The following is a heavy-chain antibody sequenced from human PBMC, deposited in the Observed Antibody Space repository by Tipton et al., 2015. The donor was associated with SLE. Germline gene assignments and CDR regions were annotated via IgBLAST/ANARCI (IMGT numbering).Heavy chain of an antibody. V-gene: IGHV4-59*01. D-gene: IGHD3/OR15-3a*01. CDR3: TRVRGTGADFDY. J-gene: IGHJ4*02. CDR2: IYSSGST. Sequence: TLSLTCTVSSGSISSYYWSWIRQPPGKGLEWIGYIYSSGSTNYNPSLKSRVTISVDMSKNQFSLKLSSVTAADTAVYYCTRVRGTGADFDYWGQGTLVTVSS. CDR1: SGSISSYY.